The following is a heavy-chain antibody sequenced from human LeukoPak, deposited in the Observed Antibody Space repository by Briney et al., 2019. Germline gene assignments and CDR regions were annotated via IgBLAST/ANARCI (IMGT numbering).Heavy chain of an antibody. Sequence: GGSLRLSCAASGFTVSGNYMSWVRQAPGKGLEWLSFIRSKDHGGTTEYAASVKGRFTISRDDSNSIAYLQMNSLIIEDTVVYFCTRDPHYYHGNPHDFWGQGTRVTVSS. J-gene: IGHJ4*02. CDR2: IRSKDHGGTT. V-gene: IGHV3-71*01. CDR1: GFTVSGNY. D-gene: IGHD4-23*01. CDR3: TRDPHYYHGNPHDF.